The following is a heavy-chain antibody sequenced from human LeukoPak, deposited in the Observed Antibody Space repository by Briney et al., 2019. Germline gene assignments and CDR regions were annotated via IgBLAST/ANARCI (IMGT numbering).Heavy chain of an antibody. J-gene: IGHJ3*02. CDR3: ALRGLYYYDSSGYPLGNIDI. D-gene: IGHD3-22*01. CDR1: GGSISSYY. CDR2: IYYSGST. Sequence: SETLSLTCTVSGGSISSYYWSWIRQPPGKGLEWIGYIYYSGSTNYNPSLKSRVTISVDTSKNQFSLKLSPVTAADTAVYYCALRGLYYYDSSGYPLGNIDIWGQGTMVTVSS. V-gene: IGHV4-59*01.